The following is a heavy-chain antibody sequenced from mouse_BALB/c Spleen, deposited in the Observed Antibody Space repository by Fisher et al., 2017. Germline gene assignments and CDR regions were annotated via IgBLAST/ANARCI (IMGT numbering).Heavy chain of an antibody. V-gene: IGHV1-39*01. D-gene: IGHD1-2*01. J-gene: IGHJ4*01. Sequence: KFKGKATLTADKSSSTAYMQLNSLTSEDSAVYYCARRDYGLLYVMDYWGQGTPVTVSS. CDR3: ARRDYGLLYVMDY.